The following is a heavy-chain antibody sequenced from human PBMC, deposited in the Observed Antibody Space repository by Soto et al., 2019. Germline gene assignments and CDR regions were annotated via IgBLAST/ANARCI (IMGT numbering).Heavy chain of an antibody. J-gene: IGHJ4*02. CDR2: INHSGST. CDR1: GGSFSGYY. CDR3: AREDYGALFYDY. Sequence: SETLSLTCAVYGGSFSGYYWSWIRQPPGKGLEWIGEINHSGSTNYNPSLKSRVTISVDTSKNQFSLKLSSVTAADTAVYYCAREDYGALFYDYWGQGTLVTVSS. D-gene: IGHD4-17*01. V-gene: IGHV4-34*01.